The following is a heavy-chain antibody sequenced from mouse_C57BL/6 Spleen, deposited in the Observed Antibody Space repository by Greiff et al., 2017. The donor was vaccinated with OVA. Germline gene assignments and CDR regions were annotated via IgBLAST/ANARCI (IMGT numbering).Heavy chain of an antibody. V-gene: IGHV5-4*03. Sequence: EVKVVESGGGLVKPGGSLKLSCAASGFTFSSYAMSWVRQTPEKRLEWVATISDGGSYTYYPDNVKGRFTISRDNAKNNLYLQMSHLKSEDTAMYYCARRGSYGNYFDYWGQGTTLTVSS. CDR3: ARRGSYGNYFDY. J-gene: IGHJ2*01. D-gene: IGHD2-1*01. CDR2: ISDGGSYT. CDR1: GFTFSSYA.